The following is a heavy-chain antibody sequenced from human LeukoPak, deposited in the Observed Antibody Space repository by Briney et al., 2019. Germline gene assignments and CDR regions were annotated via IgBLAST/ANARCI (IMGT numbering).Heavy chain of an antibody. D-gene: IGHD2/OR15-2a*01. J-gene: IGHJ3*02. CDR3: ARHFLPFDLDAFDI. CDR1: GGSISSSSYY. V-gene: IGHV4-39*01. CDR2: IYYIGST. Sequence: SETLSLTCTVSGGSISSSSYYWGWSRQPPGKGLEWIGSIYYIGSTYYNPYLKSRVTISVDKSKNQFSLKLSSVPAADTAVYYCARHFLPFDLDAFDIWGQGTMVTVSS.